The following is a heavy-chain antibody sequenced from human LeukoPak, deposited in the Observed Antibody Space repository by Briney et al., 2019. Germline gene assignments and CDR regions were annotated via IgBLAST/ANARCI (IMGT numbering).Heavy chain of an antibody. CDR1: GGSISSYY. V-gene: IGHV4-4*09. CDR2: IYTSGST. Sequence: SETLSLTCTVSGGSISSYYWSWIRQPPGKGLEWIGYIYTSGSTNYNPSLKSRVTISVDTSKNQFSLKLSSVTAADTAVYYCASSGCGGDCYNNWFDPWGQGTLVTVSS. J-gene: IGHJ5*02. CDR3: ASSGCGGDCYNNWFDP. D-gene: IGHD2-21*02.